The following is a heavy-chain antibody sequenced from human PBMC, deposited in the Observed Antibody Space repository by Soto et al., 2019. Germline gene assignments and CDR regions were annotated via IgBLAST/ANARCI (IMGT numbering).Heavy chain of an antibody. CDR2: IYHGGSS. CDR1: GGYITIAGYS. D-gene: IGHD6-13*01. Sequence: SETLSLTCADSGGYITIAGYSWSWIRQPPGRDLEWIGYIYHGGSSYYNPSLKSRVTMSVDRSKNQFSLTLTSVTAADTAVYFCARVRAGYFDYWGQGILVTVSS. V-gene: IGHV4-30-2*01. J-gene: IGHJ4*02. CDR3: ARVRAGYFDY.